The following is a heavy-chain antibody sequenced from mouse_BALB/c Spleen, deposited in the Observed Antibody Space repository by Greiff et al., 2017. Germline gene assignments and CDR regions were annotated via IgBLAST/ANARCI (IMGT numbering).Heavy chain of an antibody. J-gene: IGHJ2*01. CDR1: GFNIKDTY. Sequence: EVQLKESGAELVKPGASVKLSCTASGFNIKDTYMHWVKQRPEQGLEWIGRIDPANGNTKYDPKFQGKATITADTSSNTAYLQLSSLTSEDTAVYYCASSYGNYVYYFDYWGQGTTLTVSS. V-gene: IGHV14-3*02. CDR2: IDPANGNT. CDR3: ASSYGNYVYYFDY. D-gene: IGHD2-1*01.